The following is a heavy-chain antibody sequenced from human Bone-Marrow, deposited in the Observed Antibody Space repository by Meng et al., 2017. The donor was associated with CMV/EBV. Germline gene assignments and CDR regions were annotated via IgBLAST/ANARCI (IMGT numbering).Heavy chain of an antibody. CDR1: GYTFTSYY. Sequence: ASVKVSCKASGYTFTSYYMHWVRQAPGQGLEWMGIINPSGGSTNYAQKFQGRVTITTDESTGTAYMELSSLRSEDTAVYYCAREGGAGTTIYFDYWGQGTLVTVSS. CDR3: AREGGAGTTIYFDY. J-gene: IGHJ4*02. V-gene: IGHV1-46*01. D-gene: IGHD1-7*01. CDR2: INPSGGST.